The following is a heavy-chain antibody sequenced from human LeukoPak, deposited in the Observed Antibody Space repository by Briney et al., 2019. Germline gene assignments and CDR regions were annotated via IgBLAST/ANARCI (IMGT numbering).Heavy chain of an antibody. Sequence: PGGSLRLSCAASGFTFSSYTMHWVRQAPGKGLEWLAVIWYDGSNKYYADSVKGRFTISRDNSKNTLYLQMNSLRAEDTAVYYCARDYVWGSYRYTTYWGQGTLVTVSS. CDR1: GFTFSSYT. CDR2: IWYDGSNK. J-gene: IGHJ4*02. CDR3: ARDYVWGSYRYTTY. D-gene: IGHD3-16*02. V-gene: IGHV3-33*08.